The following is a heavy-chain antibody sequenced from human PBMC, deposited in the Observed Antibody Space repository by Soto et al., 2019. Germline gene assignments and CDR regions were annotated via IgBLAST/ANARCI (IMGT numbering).Heavy chain of an antibody. J-gene: IGHJ4*02. D-gene: IGHD3-22*01. CDR1: GYTFTSYG. Sequence: AASVKVSCKASGYTFTSYGISWVRQAPGQGLEWMGWISAYNGNTNYAQKLQGRVTMTTDTSTSTAYMELRSLRSDDTAVYYCARDMGYYYDSSGLFDYWGQGTLVTVSS. CDR3: ARDMGYYYDSSGLFDY. CDR2: ISAYNGNT. V-gene: IGHV1-18*04.